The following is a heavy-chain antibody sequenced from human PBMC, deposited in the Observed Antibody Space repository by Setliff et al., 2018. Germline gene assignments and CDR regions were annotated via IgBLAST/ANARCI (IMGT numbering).Heavy chain of an antibody. CDR1: GYSISSGYY. D-gene: IGHD6-19*01. J-gene: IGHJ6*02. Sequence: SETLSLTCAVSGYSISSGYYWGWIRQPPGKGLEWIGNIYHSGSTYYNPSLKSRVTISVDTSKNQFSLKLTSVTAADTAVYYCARVSQYSSGWYYYYYGMDVWGQGTTVTVSS. CDR2: IYHSGST. V-gene: IGHV4-38-2*01. CDR3: ARVSQYSSGWYYYYYGMDV.